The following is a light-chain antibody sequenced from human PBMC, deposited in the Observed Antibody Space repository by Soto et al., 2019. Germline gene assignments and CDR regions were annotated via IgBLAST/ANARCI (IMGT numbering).Light chain of an antibody. Sequence: DIQMTQSPSTLSASVGDRVTITCRASQSISTWLAWYQQKPGKAPKLLIYKASSLEGGVPSRFSGSRSGTEFTVNTSSLKPDDFATEYCQQYNSYPFTFGSGTTV. CDR1: QSISTW. J-gene: IGKJ4*01. CDR2: KAS. CDR3: QQYNSYPFT. V-gene: IGKV1-5*03.